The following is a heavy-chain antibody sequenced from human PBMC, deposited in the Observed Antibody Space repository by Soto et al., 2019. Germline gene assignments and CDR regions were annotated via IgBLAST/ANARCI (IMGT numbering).Heavy chain of an antibody. CDR3: ATSMGRGGNDY. CDR2: INPDGSQK. CDR1: GFNFSINW. D-gene: IGHD3-10*01. J-gene: IGHJ4*02. Sequence: EVQLVESGGGLVQPGGSLRLSCAASGFNFSINWMSWVRQTPEKGLECVANINPDGSQKYYVDSVKGRFTISRDNARNSLDLQMDSLRAEDTAVYYCATSMGRGGNDYWGLGTLVTVSS. V-gene: IGHV3-7*01.